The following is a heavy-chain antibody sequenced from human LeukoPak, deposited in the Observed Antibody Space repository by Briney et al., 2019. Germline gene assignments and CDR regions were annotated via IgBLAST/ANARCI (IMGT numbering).Heavy chain of an antibody. CDR1: GYTLTELS. CDR3: ATVPSSSRYYYFDY. CDR2: FDPEDGET. V-gene: IGHV1-24*01. D-gene: IGHD6-13*01. Sequence: ASVKVSCKVSGYTLTELSMHWVRQAPGKGLEWMGGFDPEDGETIYAQKFQGRVTMTEDTSTDTAYMELSSLRSEDTAVYYCATVPSSSRYYYFDYWGQGTLVTVSS. J-gene: IGHJ4*02.